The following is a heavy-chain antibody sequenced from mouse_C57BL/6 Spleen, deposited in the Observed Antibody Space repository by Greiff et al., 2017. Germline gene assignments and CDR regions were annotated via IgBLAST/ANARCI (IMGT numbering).Heavy chain of an antibody. D-gene: IGHD3-3*01. CDR3: AREGSPYYFDY. CDR1: GFTFSSYA. J-gene: IGHJ2*01. Sequence: EVQLVESGGGLVKPGGSLKLSCAASGFTFSSYAMSWVRQTPEKGLEWVATISDGGSYTYYPDNVKGRITISRDNAKNNLYLQMSHLKSEDTAVYYCAREGSPYYFDYWGQGTTLTVSS. CDR2: ISDGGSYT. V-gene: IGHV5-4*01.